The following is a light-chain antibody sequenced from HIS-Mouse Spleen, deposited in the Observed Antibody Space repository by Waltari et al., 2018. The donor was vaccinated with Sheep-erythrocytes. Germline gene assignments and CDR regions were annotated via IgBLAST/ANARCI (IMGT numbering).Light chain of an antibody. Sequence: VVMSQSPLSLPVTLGQPASISCRASQILVYSDGNTSLNWFQQRPGQSPRRLIYTVSNRDSGVPDRFSGSGSGTDFTLKISRVEAEDVGVYYCMQGTHWLYTFGQGTQLEIK. CDR3: MQGTHWLYT. J-gene: IGKJ2*01. V-gene: IGKV2-30*01. CDR2: TVS. CDR1: QILVYSDGNTS.